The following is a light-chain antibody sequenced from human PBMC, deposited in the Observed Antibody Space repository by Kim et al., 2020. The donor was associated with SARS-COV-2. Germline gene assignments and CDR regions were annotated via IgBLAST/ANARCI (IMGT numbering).Light chain of an antibody. Sequence: EIVMTQSPATLSVSPGERATLSCRASQSVRNNLAWYQQIPGQAPRLLIHGASTGATGNPARFSGSGSGTEFTLTISSRQSEDFAVYYCQQYDTWPTFGQGTKLEI. V-gene: IGKV3-15*01. CDR3: QQYDTWPT. J-gene: IGKJ2*01. CDR2: GAS. CDR1: QSVRNN.